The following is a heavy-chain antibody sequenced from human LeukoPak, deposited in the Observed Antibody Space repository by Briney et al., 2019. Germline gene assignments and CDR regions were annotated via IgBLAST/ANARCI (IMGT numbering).Heavy chain of an antibody. CDR3: ASSELGYCSGGSCSYFDY. V-gene: IGHV5-10-1*01. CDR1: GYSFTSYW. J-gene: IGHJ4*02. Sequence: GESLRISCKGSGYSFTSYWISWVRQMPGKGLEWMGRIDPSDSYTNYSPPFQGHVTISADKSISTAYLQWSSLKASDTAMYYCASSELGYCSGGSCSYFDYWGQGTLVTVSS. CDR2: IDPSDSYT. D-gene: IGHD2-15*01.